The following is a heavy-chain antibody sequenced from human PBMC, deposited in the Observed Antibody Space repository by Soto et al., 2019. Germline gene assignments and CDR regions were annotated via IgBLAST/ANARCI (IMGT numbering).Heavy chain of an antibody. D-gene: IGHD3-22*01. Sequence: QVQLVESGGGVVQPGRSLRLSCAASGFSFNSFAMHWVRQAPGKGLEWVAIISYDGSNKYYADSVKGRFTISRDNSKDTLYLLMDSLRAEDTGVYYRARDHRGDYYDTSGYYPGYWGQGAQVTVSS. CDR3: ARDHRGDYYDTSGYYPGY. CDR1: GFSFNSFA. J-gene: IGHJ4*02. V-gene: IGHV3-30-3*01. CDR2: ISYDGSNK.